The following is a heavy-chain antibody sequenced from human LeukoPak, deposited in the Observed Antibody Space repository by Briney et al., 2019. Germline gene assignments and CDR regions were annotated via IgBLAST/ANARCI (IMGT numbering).Heavy chain of an antibody. CDR3: ARYCSGGSCQRGYYYYYYYMDV. CDR1: GFTFSSYS. V-gene: IGHV3-21*01. D-gene: IGHD2-15*01. Sequence: GGSLRLSCAASGFTFSSYSMNWVRQAPGKGLEWVSSISSSSSYIYYADSVKGRFTISRDNAKNSLYLQMNSLRAEDTAVYYCARYCSGGSCQRGYYYYYYYMDVWGKGTTVTISS. CDR2: ISSSSSYI. J-gene: IGHJ6*03.